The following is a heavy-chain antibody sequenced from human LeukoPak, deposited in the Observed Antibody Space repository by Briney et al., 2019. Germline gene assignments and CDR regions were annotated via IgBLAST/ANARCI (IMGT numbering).Heavy chain of an antibody. V-gene: IGHV3-23*01. Sequence: GGSLRLSCAASGFTFSTSAMSWVRQAPGKGLEWVSGISRSGEITYYENSVRGRFTISKDISKNTLYLQMDSLRAEDTAIYYCAKEEVPNDFWGQGTLVTVSS. CDR2: ISRSGEIT. CDR3: AKEEVPNDF. CDR1: GFTFSTSA. J-gene: IGHJ4*02. D-gene: IGHD1-1*01.